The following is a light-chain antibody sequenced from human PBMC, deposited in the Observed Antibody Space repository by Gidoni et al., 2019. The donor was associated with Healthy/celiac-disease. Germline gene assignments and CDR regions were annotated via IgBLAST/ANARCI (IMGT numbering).Light chain of an antibody. Sequence: IVLTQSPGTLSLSPGERANLACRASQSVSSSYLAWYQQKPGQAPRLLIYGASSRATGIPDRFSGSGSGTDFTLTISRLEPEDFAVYYCQQYGSSPPTFGQGTKVEIK. J-gene: IGKJ1*01. CDR1: QSVSSSY. V-gene: IGKV3-20*01. CDR2: GAS. CDR3: QQYGSSPPT.